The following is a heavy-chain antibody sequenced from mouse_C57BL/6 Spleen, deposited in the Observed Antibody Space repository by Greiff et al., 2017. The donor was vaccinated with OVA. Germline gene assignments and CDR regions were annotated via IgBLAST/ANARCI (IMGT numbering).Heavy chain of an antibody. D-gene: IGHD1-1*01. Sequence: QVQLQQPGAELVQPGASVKLSCKASGYTFTSYWMHWVKQRPGQGLEWIGMIHPNSGSTNYNEKFKSKATLTVDKSSSTAYMQLSSLTSEDSAVYYCARGYYGSSHWYFDVWGTGTTVTVSS. V-gene: IGHV1-64*01. CDR1: GYTFTSYW. J-gene: IGHJ1*03. CDR3: ARGYYGSSHWYFDV. CDR2: IHPNSGST.